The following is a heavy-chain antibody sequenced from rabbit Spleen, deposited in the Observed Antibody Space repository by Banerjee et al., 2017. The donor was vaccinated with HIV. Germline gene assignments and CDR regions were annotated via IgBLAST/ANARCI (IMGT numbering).Heavy chain of an antibody. CDR2: IDSGSSGFT. CDR3: ARDTGSSFSSYGMDL. V-gene: IGHV1S40*01. D-gene: IGHD8-1*01. CDR1: GVSFSSSSY. Sequence: QSLEESGGDLVQPEGSLTLTCTASGVSFSSSSYMCWVRQAPGKGLEWIACIDSGSSGFTYFATWAKGRFTISKTSSTTVTLQMTRLTAADTATYFCARDTGSSFSSYGMDLWGPGTLVTV. J-gene: IGHJ6*01.